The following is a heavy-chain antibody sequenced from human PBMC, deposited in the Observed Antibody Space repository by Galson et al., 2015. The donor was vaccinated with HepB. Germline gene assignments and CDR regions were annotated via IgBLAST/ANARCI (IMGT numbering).Heavy chain of an antibody. D-gene: IGHD6-19*01. Sequence: SLRLSCAASGFTFSSYAMHWVRQAPGKGLEWVAVISYDGSNKYYADSVKGRFTISRDNSKNTLYLQMNSLRAEDTAVYYCARDRIGYSSGWYGTAGYWGQGTLVTVSS. CDR2: ISYDGSNK. CDR1: GFTFSSYA. V-gene: IGHV3-30*04. CDR3: ARDRIGYSSGWYGTAGY. J-gene: IGHJ4*02.